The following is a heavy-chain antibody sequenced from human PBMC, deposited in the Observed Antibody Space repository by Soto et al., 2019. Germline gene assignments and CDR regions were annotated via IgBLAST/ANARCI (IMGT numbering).Heavy chain of an antibody. CDR1: GFTFSDYY. D-gene: IGHD2-21*02. CDR3: AREGPIVVVTAVDDAFDI. J-gene: IGHJ3*02. Sequence: QVQLVESGGGLVKLGGSLRLSCAASGFTFSDYYMSWIRQAPGKGLEWVSYISSSSSYTNYADSVKGRFTISRDNAKNSLYLQMNSLRAEDTAVYYCAREGPIVVVTAVDDAFDIWGQGTMVTVSS. CDR2: ISSSSSYT. V-gene: IGHV3-11*06.